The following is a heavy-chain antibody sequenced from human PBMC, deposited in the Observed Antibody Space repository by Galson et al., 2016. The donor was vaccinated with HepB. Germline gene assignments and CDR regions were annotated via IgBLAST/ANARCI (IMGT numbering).Heavy chain of an antibody. CDR2: IWYDGGNK. V-gene: IGHV3-33*01. Sequence: SLRLSCAASGFTFSRHGMHWVRQAPGKGLEWVTVIWYDGGNKYYEDSVKGRFTISRDNSKNTLYLQMNSRRAEDTAVYYCATSSSTATTTFRLDYWGQGTLVTVSS. CDR1: GFTFSRHG. D-gene: IGHD5-12*01. J-gene: IGHJ4*02. CDR3: ATSSSTATTTFRLDY.